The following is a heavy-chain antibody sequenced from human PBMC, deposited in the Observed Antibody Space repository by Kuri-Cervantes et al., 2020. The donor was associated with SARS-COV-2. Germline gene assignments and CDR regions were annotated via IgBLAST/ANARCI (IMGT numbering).Heavy chain of an antibody. CDR3: ARQGGYYRMDV. Sequence: SETLSLTCSVSGGSIGSRSYYWGRIRQPPGKGLEWIGGIYYSGGTNYNPTLKSRVTITVDTSTNQSFLNLTTVTAADTAVYYCARQGGYYRMDVWGQGTTVTVSS. CDR2: IYYSGGT. CDR1: GGSIGSRSYY. V-gene: IGHV4-39*01. J-gene: IGHJ6*02. D-gene: IGHD3-22*01.